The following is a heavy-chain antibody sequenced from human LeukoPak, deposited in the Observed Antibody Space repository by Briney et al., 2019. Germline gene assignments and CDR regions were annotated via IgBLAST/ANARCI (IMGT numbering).Heavy chain of an antibody. J-gene: IGHJ4*02. Sequence: ASVKVSCKASGYTFTGYYMHWVRQAPGQGFEWMGWIKPDNGDTNYVQKFQGRVTMTRDTSISTAYMELSRLRSDDTAVYYCARSQTSSGFLFDYWSQGTLVTVSS. V-gene: IGHV1-2*02. CDR1: GYTFTGYY. D-gene: IGHD3-10*01. CDR2: IKPDNGDT. CDR3: ARSQTSSGFLFDY.